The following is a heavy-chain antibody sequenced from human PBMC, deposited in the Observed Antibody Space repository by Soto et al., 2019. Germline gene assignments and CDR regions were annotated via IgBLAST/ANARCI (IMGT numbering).Heavy chain of an antibody. CDR3: AGPMTAMGPYYYYGMDV. J-gene: IGHJ6*02. D-gene: IGHD5-18*01. Sequence: QVQLVQSGAEVKKPGSSVKVSCKASGGTFSSYAISWVRQAPGQGLEWMGGIIPIFGTANYAQKFQGRVKITADESTSTAYMELSSLRSEDTAVYYCAGPMTAMGPYYYYGMDVWGQGTTVTVSS. CDR2: IIPIFGTA. CDR1: GGTFSSYA. V-gene: IGHV1-69*01.